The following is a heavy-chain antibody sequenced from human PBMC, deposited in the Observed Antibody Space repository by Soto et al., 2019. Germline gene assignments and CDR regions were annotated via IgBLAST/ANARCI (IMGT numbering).Heavy chain of an antibody. CDR3: ARGFDDRGLVVVPAATAWYYGMDV. Sequence: QVQLVQYGTEVKKPGSSVKVSCKASGGTLSNNAISWVRQAPGQGLEWMGGIIPLSATTNYAQKFQGRVTITADRATRKAYMELTSLTYEDTAVYYCARGFDDRGLVVVPAATAWYYGMDVWGQGTKVTVAA. V-gene: IGHV1-69*06. CDR2: IIPLSATT. CDR1: GGTLSNNA. J-gene: IGHJ6*01. D-gene: IGHD2-2*01.